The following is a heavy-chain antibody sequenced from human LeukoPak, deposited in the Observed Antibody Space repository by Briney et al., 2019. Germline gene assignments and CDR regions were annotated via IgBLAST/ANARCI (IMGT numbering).Heavy chain of an antibody. Sequence: GGSLRLSCAASGFTFSNYGMHWVRQAPGKGLEWVAYTSSDERNKKYADSVKGRFTISRDNSKSTVYLQMNGLRADGTAMYYCAKDGSWSYTDWGQGTLVTVSS. V-gene: IGHV3-30*02. J-gene: IGHJ4*02. CDR1: GFTFSNYG. CDR3: AKDGSWSYTD. D-gene: IGHD3-10*01. CDR2: TSSDERNK.